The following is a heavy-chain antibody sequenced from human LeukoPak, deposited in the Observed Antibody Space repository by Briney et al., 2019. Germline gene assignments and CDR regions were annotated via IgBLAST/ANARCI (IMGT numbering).Heavy chain of an antibody. J-gene: IGHJ3*02. V-gene: IGHV1-46*01. D-gene: IGHD3-10*01. CDR2: INPSGGST. Sequence: ASVKVSCKASGYTFTSYYLHWVRQAPGQGLEWMGIINPSGGSTSYVQKFQGRVTMTRDMSTSTVYMELRSLRSDDTAVYYCARVSITMVRGVNAFDIWGQGTMVTVSS. CDR1: GYTFTSYY. CDR3: ARVSITMVRGVNAFDI.